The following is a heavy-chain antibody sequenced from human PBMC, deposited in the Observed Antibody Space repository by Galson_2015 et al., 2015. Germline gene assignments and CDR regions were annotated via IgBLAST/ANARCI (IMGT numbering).Heavy chain of an antibody. CDR3: AKGGPYCSGGNCHGVFDS. CDR1: GFTFSSYA. Sequence: SLRLSCAVSGFTFSSYAMGWVSQAPGTGLEGVSSIADSGANTKYADSVKGRFTISRDNSKNTLYLQMNSLRGDDTAVYYCAKGGPYCSGGNCHGVFDSWGQGTLVTVSS. V-gene: IGHV3-23*01. CDR2: IADSGANT. D-gene: IGHD2-15*01. J-gene: IGHJ4*02.